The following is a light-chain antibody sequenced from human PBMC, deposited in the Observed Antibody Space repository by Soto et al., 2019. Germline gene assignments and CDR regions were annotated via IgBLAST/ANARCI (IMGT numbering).Light chain of an antibody. CDR1: QGISNR. CDR3: QQLYSSPFT. V-gene: IGKV1-9*01. CDR2: HAS. J-gene: IGKJ3*01. Sequence: DIQLTQSPSFLSASVGDRVTITCRASQGISNRFAWYQQKPGKAPSLLIYHASTLQSGVPSRFSGSQSATEFTLTISSLHPEDFATYYCQQLYSSPFTFGPGTKVDV.